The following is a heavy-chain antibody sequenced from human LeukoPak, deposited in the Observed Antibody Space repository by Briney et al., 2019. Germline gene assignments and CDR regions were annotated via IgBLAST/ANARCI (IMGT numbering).Heavy chain of an antibody. D-gene: IGHD6-19*01. J-gene: IGHJ6*03. V-gene: IGHV3-7*01. CDR1: GFTFSSYW. CDR3: ARGLLAGYSSGWFHGGYYYYYMDV. Sequence: GGSLRLSCAASGFTFSSYWMSWVRQAPGKGLEWVANIKQDGSEKYYVDSVKGRFTISRDNAKNSLYLQMNSLRAEGTAVYYCARGLLAGYSSGWFHGGYYYYYMDVWGKGTTVTVSS. CDR2: IKQDGSEK.